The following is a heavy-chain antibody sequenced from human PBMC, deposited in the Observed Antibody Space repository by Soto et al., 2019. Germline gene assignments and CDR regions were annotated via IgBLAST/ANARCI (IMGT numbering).Heavy chain of an antibody. Sequence: QVQLKQSGPGQVKTSQTLTLTCTVTGASVTSRGYYWSWVRQHPGKGLEWIADMFHSGSPHSHPSLKSRVAMSVDTSQNQFSLKVTSVTAADTAVYYCARGGNYYDSDVYGLDVWGQGTTVTVS. V-gene: IGHV4-31*03. J-gene: IGHJ6*02. CDR2: MFHSGSP. CDR1: GASVTSRGYY. CDR3: ARGGNYYDSDVYGLDV. D-gene: IGHD3-16*01.